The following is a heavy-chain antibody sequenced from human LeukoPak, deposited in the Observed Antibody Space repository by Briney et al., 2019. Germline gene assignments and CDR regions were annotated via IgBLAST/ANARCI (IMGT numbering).Heavy chain of an antibody. D-gene: IGHD3-22*01. V-gene: IGHV3-21*01. J-gene: IGHJ6*02. Sequence: GGSLRLSCAASGVTFSSYSMNWVRQAPGKGLGWVSSISSSSSYIYYADSVKGRFTISRDNAKNSLYLQMNSQRAEDTAVYYCARVKPPITMIVVDYYYGMDVWGQGTTVTVSS. CDR3: ARVKPPITMIVVDYYYGMDV. CDR1: GVTFSSYS. CDR2: ISSSSSYI.